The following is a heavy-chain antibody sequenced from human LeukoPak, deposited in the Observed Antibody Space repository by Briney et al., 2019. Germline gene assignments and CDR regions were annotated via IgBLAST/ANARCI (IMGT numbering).Heavy chain of an antibody. Sequence: GGSLRLSCAASGFTFSSYAMSWVRQAPGKGLEWVSGISGSGGTTYYADSVKGRFTISRDNAKNSLYLQMNSLRAEDTAVYYCARANYDSSGYYPLIYYWGQGTLVTVSS. D-gene: IGHD3-22*01. CDR1: GFTFSSYA. V-gene: IGHV3-23*01. CDR3: ARANYDSSGYYPLIYY. CDR2: ISGSGGTT. J-gene: IGHJ4*02.